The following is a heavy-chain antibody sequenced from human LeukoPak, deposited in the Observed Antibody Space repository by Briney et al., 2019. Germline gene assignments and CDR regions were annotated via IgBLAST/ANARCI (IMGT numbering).Heavy chain of an antibody. CDR3: ARVKGVYAFDF. Sequence: GGSLRLSCAASGFTFSDYYMGWIRQAPGKGLEWVSYISNSGSYTKYADSVKGRFTISRDNAKNSLFLEVNSLRAEDTAVYYCARVKGVYAFDFGGQGTMVTVSS. CDR1: GFTFSDYY. CDR2: ISNSGSYT. V-gene: IGHV3-11*05. J-gene: IGHJ3*01. D-gene: IGHD2-8*01.